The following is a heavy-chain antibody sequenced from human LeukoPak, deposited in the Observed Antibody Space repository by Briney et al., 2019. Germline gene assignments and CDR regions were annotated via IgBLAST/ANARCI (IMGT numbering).Heavy chain of an antibody. Sequence: GGSLRLSCAASGFTFSSYGMHWVRQAPGKGLEWVAFIRYDGSNKYYADSVKGRFTISKDNSKKSLWLQMHSLRTEDTALYYCAKDVGPFTASLYYFDYWGQGTLVTVSS. CDR1: GFTFSSYG. CDR3: AKDVGPFTASLYYFDY. J-gene: IGHJ4*02. V-gene: IGHV3-30*02. CDR2: IRYDGSNK. D-gene: IGHD2-21*02.